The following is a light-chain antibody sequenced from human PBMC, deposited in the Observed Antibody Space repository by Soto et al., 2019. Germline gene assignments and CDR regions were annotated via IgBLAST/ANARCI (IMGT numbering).Light chain of an antibody. Sequence: EIVMTQSPATLSVSPGDRATLSCRASQSVSSDLAWYQQKPGQAPRLLIYGASTRATGIPARFSGSGSGTEFTLIVSSLQSEDFATYYCRQLNSYPITCDQGTRLEIK. CDR1: QSVSSD. J-gene: IGKJ5*01. CDR2: GAS. CDR3: RQLNSYPIT. V-gene: IGKV3-15*01.